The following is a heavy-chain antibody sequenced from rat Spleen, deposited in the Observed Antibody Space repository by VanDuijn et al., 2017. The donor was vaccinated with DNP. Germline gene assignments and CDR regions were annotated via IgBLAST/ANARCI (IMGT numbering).Heavy chain of an antibody. D-gene: IGHD4-3*01. CDR3: ARDLIIRDTTSAMDA. CDR1: GFSLTSNS. J-gene: IGHJ4*01. Sequence: QVQLKESGPGLVQPSQTLSLTCTVDGFSLTSNSVHWVRQPPGKGLEWMGVIWKNGATRYNSALKSRLSFSKATSKSQVFLKLNRLQTEDTATYYCARDLIIRDTTSAMDAWGQGTSVTVSS. V-gene: IGHV2-41*01. CDR2: IWKNGAT.